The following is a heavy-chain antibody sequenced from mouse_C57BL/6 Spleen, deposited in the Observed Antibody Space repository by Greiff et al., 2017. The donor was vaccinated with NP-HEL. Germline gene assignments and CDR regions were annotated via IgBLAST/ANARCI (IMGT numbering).Heavy chain of an antibody. J-gene: IGHJ4*01. V-gene: IGHV1-80*01. Sequence: QVQLKESGAELVKPGASVKISCKASGYAFSSYWMNWVKQRPGKGLEWIGQIYPGDGDTNYNGKFKGKATLTADKSSSTAYMQLSSLTSEDSAVYFCARGGYYGNPYAMDYWGQGTSVTVSS. CDR1: GYAFSSYW. CDR2: IYPGDGDT. CDR3: ARGGYYGNPYAMDY. D-gene: IGHD2-1*01.